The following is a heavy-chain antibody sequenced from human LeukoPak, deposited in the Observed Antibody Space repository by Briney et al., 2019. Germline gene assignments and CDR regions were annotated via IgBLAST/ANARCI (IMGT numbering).Heavy chain of an antibody. J-gene: IGHJ4*02. Sequence: ASVKVSCKASGGTFSSYAISWVRQAPGQGLEWMGRIIPIFGTANYARKFQGRVTITTDESTSTAYMELSSLRSEDTAAYYCARTYYYDSSALGGLDYWGQGTLVTVSS. V-gene: IGHV1-69*05. D-gene: IGHD3-22*01. CDR2: IIPIFGTA. CDR3: ARTYYYDSSALGGLDY. CDR1: GGTFSSYA.